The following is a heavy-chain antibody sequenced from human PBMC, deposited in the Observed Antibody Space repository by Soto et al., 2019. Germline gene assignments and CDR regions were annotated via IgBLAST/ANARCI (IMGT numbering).Heavy chain of an antibody. CDR1: GYNFFAYW. V-gene: IGHV5-10-1*01. D-gene: IGHD3-10*01. CDR2: FDPNGSFT. Sequence: GESQKISCQGSGYNFFAYWIGWVRQMPGKGPEWMATFDPNGSFTKYSPSFQGHVTVSGDESINTAHLQWRSLKASDTAMYYSVIGLPVQMSAIGVDYWGQGPLVTVSS. CDR3: VIGLPVQMSAIGVDY. J-gene: IGHJ4*02.